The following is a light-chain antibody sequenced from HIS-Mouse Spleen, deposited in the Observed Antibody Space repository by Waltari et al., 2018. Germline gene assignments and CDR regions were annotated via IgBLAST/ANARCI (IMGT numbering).Light chain of an antibody. CDR3: QQRSNWQTT. CDR1: QSVSSY. CDR2: DAS. J-gene: IGKJ1*01. V-gene: IGKV3-11*01. Sequence: EIVLTQSPATLSLSPGERAPLSCRASQSVSSYLAWYQQKPGQAPRLLIYDASNRATGIPARFSGSGSGTDFTLTISSLEPEDFAVYYCQQRSNWQTTFGQGTKVEIK.